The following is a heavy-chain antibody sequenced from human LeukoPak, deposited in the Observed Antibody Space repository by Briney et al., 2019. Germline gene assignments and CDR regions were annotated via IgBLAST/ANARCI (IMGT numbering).Heavy chain of an antibody. Sequence: GGSLRLSCAASGFTFNTFWVSWVRQTPGKGLEWVANIKEDGTKKYCVDSVKGRFTISRDNAENSLYLQMNSLRAEDTAVYYCARDAAGYDPWGQGTLVTVSS. CDR3: ARDAAGYDP. CDR1: GFTFNTFW. J-gene: IGHJ5*02. CDR2: IKEDGTKK. V-gene: IGHV3-7*01. D-gene: IGHD6-13*01.